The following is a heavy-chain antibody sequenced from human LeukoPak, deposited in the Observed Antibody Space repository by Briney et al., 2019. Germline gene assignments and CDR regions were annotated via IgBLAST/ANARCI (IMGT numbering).Heavy chain of an antibody. J-gene: IGHJ4*02. D-gene: IGHD3-10*01. CDR1: GFTVSSNY. CDR3: ARESEAGRVGDFYFDY. V-gene: IGHV3-53*01. Sequence: GGSLRLSCAASGFTVSSNYMSWVRQPPGKGLEWVSVIYSGGRTYYADSVKGRFTISRDNSKNTLYLQMNSLRAEDTAVYYCARESEAGRVGDFYFDYWGQGTLVTVSS. CDR2: IYSGGRT.